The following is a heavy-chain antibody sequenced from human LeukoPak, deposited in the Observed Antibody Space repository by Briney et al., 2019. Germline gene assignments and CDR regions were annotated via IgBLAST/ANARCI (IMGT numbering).Heavy chain of an antibody. CDR1: GCSISGDH. CDR2: IYYSGST. J-gene: IGHJ3*02. Sequence: SETLSLTCTVSGCSISGDHWNWIRQPPGKGLEWIGYIYYSGSTNYNPSLKSRVTISIDTSKNQVSLKLTSVTAADTAVYYCARRNDFGIWGQGTMVTVSS. V-gene: IGHV4-59*08. CDR3: ARRNDFGI.